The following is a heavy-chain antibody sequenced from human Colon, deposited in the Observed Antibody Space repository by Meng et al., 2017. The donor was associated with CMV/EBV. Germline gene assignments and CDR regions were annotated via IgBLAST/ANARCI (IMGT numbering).Heavy chain of an antibody. CDR1: GYTLTELS. CDR3: APERLGAAAIPLDY. CDR2: FNPENGER. Sequence: ASVKVSCKVSGYTLTELSIHWVRQAPGKGLEWMGGFNPENGERVYAQKFQGRVTMTDDTSTDTAYMELSSLRFEDTAVYYCAPERLGAAAIPLDYWGQGTPVTVSS. V-gene: IGHV1-24*01. J-gene: IGHJ4*02. D-gene: IGHD6-13*01.